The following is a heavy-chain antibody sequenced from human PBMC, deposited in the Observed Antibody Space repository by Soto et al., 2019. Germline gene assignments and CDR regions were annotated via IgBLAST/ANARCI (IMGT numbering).Heavy chain of an antibody. CDR3: ARGPSREGAGDFDY. V-gene: IGHV3-30-3*01. CDR2: ISYDGSNK. J-gene: IGHJ4*02. CDR1: GFTFSSYA. Sequence: ESVGGVVQPGRSLRLSCAASGFTFSSYAMHWVRQAPGKGLEWVAVISYDGSNKYYADSVKGRFTISGDNSKNTLYLQMNSLRAEDTAVYYCARGPSREGAGDFDYWGQGTLVTVSS. D-gene: IGHD1-26*01.